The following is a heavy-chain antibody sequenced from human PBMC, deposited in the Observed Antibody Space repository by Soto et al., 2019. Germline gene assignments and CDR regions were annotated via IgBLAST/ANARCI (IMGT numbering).Heavy chain of an antibody. V-gene: IGHV3-11*01. J-gene: IGHJ4*02. CDR2: ISTSGSTI. CDR1: GFTFSAYY. CDR3: ARVSPPPDY. Sequence: QVQLVESGGDFVKPGGSLRLSCAAAGFTFSAYYMSWIRQAPGKGLEWVSYISTSGSTINYADSVKGRFTISRDNAKNSLYLQRNSLRAEDTAVYYCARVSPPPDYWGQGTMVTVSS.